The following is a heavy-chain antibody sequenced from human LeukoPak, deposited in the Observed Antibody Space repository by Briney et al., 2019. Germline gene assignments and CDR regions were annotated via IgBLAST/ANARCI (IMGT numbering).Heavy chain of an antibody. D-gene: IGHD5-24*01. Sequence: PSDTVSLTCPVSGASNTVTRYGCAWIRQSPGKGLEWFGRVNISGTTYYHRSVESRLTISMDTFNNQLSLTLSEVTATDTALYYCARQDGLLDGSNPDDWDYFDYWGQGTLVTVSS. CDR3: ARQDGLLDGSNPDDWDYFDY. CDR1: GASNTVTRYG. V-gene: IGHV4-39*01. CDR2: VNISGTT. J-gene: IGHJ4*02.